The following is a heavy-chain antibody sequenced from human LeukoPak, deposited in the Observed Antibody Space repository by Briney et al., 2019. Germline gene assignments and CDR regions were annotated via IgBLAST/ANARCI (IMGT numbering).Heavy chain of an antibody. J-gene: IGHJ4*02. CDR1: GGSFSGYY. CDR2: INHSGST. Sequence: KSSETLSLTCAVYGGSFSGYYWSWIRQPPGKGLEWIGEINHSGSTNYNPSLKSRVTISVDTSKNQFSLKLSSVTAADTAVYYCARGRRISWMYSSSWYGYWGQGTLVTVSS. V-gene: IGHV4-34*01. D-gene: IGHD6-13*01. CDR3: ARGRRISWMYSSSWYGY.